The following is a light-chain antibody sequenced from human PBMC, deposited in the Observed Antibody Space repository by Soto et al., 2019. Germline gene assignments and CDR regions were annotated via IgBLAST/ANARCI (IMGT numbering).Light chain of an antibody. Sequence: QSALTQSPSASGSPGQSVTISCTGTSSDIGGYDSVSWYQQHPGKAPKVMIYDVSKRPSGVPDRFSGSKSGNTASLTVSALQAEDEADYYCQSYENRLSGAYLVLGGGTKVTVL. J-gene: IGLJ2*01. CDR3: QSYENRLSGAYLV. CDR2: DVS. V-gene: IGLV2-8*01. CDR1: SSDIGGYDS.